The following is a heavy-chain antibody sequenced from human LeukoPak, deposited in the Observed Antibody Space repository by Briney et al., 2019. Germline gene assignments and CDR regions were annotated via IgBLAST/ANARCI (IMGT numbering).Heavy chain of an antibody. CDR2: ISYDGSNK. Sequence: GRSLRLSCAASGFTFSSYAMHWVLQAPGKGLEWVAVISYDGSNKYYADSVKGRFTISRDNSKNTLYLQMNSLRAEDTAVYYCARALGYCSGGSCYYYYGMDVWGQGTTVTVSS. CDR3: ARALGYCSGGSCYYYYGMDV. V-gene: IGHV3-30-3*01. D-gene: IGHD2-15*01. J-gene: IGHJ6*02. CDR1: GFTFSSYA.